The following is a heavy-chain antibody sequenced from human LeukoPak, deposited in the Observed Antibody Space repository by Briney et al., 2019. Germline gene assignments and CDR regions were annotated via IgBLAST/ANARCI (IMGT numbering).Heavy chain of an antibody. CDR2: INHSGST. D-gene: IGHD2-2*01. CDR3: ATSGYCSSTSCAGGMDV. Sequence: SETLSLTCVVYGGSFSGYYWSWIRQPPGKGLEWSGEINHSGSTNYNPSLKSRVTISVDTSKNQFSLKLSSVTAEDTAVYYCATSGYCSSTSCAGGMDVWGKGTTVTVSS. J-gene: IGHJ6*04. V-gene: IGHV4-34*01. CDR1: GGSFSGYY.